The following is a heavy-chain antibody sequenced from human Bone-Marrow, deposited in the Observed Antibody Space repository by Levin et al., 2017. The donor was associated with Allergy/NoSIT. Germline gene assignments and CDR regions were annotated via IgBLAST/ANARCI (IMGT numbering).Heavy chain of an antibody. Sequence: SCAASGFTFTRDAMSWVRQAPGKGLEWVSLIRGSGDFTEYADSVKGRFTISRDNLKNTVWLQMNSVRAEDTAVYYCAKGRDASSTFDHWGQGTLVTVSS. J-gene: IGHJ4*02. CDR2: IRGSGDFT. CDR1: GFTFTRDA. D-gene: IGHD6-6*01. V-gene: IGHV3-23*01. CDR3: AKGRDASSTFDH.